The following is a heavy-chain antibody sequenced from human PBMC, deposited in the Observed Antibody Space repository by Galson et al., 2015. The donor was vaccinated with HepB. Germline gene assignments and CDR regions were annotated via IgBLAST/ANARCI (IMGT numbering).Heavy chain of an antibody. V-gene: IGHV2-70*11. D-gene: IGHD6-19*01. CDR3: ARILIAVAGTDYYYGMDV. Sequence: PALVKPTQTLTLTCTFSGFSLSTSGMCVSWIRQPPGKALEWLARIDWDDDKYYSTSLKTRLTISKDTSKNQVVLTMTNMDPVDTATYYCARILIAVAGTDYYYGMDVWGQGTTVTVSS. CDR2: IDWDDDK. J-gene: IGHJ6*02. CDR1: GFSLSTSGMC.